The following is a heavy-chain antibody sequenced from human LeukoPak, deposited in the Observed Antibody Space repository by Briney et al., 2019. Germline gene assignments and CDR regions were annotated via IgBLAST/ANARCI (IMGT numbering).Heavy chain of an antibody. V-gene: IGHV4-59*08. CDR1: GGSISSYY. J-gene: IGHJ4*02. CDR3: ARHVPYVVYYYDSSGYRERYFDY. Sequence: SETLSLTCTVSGGSISSYYWSWIRQPPGKGLEWIGYIHYSGSTNNNPSLKSRVTISVDTSKNQFSLKLSSVTAADTAVYYCARHVPYVVYYYDSSGYRERYFDYWGQGTLVTVSS. CDR2: IHYSGST. D-gene: IGHD3-22*01.